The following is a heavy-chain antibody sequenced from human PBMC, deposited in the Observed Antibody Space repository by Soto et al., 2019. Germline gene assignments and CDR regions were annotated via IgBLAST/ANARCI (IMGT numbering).Heavy chain of an antibody. Sequence: GESLKISCKGSGYSFTSYWIGWVRQMPGKGLEWMGIIYPGDSDTRYSPSFQGQVTISADKSISTAYLQWSSLKASDTAMYYCARAPENCDFWSGYYNSDYYYYYMDVWGKGTTVTVSS. J-gene: IGHJ6*03. CDR3: ARAPENCDFWSGYYNSDYYYYYMDV. V-gene: IGHV5-51*01. D-gene: IGHD3-3*01. CDR2: IYPGDSDT. CDR1: GYSFTSYW.